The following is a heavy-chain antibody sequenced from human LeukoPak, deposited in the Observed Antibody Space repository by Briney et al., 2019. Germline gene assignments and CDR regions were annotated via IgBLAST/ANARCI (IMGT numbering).Heavy chain of an antibody. Sequence: SETLSLTCTVSGGSISGYYWSWFRQPPGQGLEWIGYIYYSGNAYYNPSLESRVTISLDTSMNQFSLNLNFMTAADTAVYYCARIYGSYSPDYWGQGTLVTVSS. J-gene: IGHJ4*02. CDR2: IYYSGNA. CDR3: ARIYGSYSPDY. V-gene: IGHV4-59*12. D-gene: IGHD1-26*01. CDR1: GGSISGYY.